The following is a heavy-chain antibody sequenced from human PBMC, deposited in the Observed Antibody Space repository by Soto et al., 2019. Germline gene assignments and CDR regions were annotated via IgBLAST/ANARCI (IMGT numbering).Heavy chain of an antibody. D-gene: IGHD3-22*01. CDR3: ARGDGARYDGTGYLGRH. Sequence: EVQLVESGGGLVQPGASLTLSCAASGFTFSSYWMHWVRQAPGKGLVWVSRIKSDGSGTYYADFVKGRLTISRDNAKNTLSLKMTSLRVEDTAVYFRARGDGARYDGTGYLGRHWGQGTMVTVSS. J-gene: IGHJ4*02. CDR1: GFTFSSYW. V-gene: IGHV3-74*01. CDR2: IKSDGSGT.